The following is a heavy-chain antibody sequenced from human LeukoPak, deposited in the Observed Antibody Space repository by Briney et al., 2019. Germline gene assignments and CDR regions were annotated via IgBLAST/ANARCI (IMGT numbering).Heavy chain of an antibody. J-gene: IGHJ4*02. D-gene: IGHD3-22*01. CDR1: GFTVSSNS. CDR3: ARYISGHSLDS. V-gene: IGHV3-53*01. Sequence: GGSLKLSCAASGFTVSSNSMSWVRQAPGKGLEWDSIIYAGSPYYADSVKGRFTISRDNSKNTLYLQMNSLRAEDTAVYYCARYISGHSLDSWGQGTLVTVSS. CDR2: IYAGSP.